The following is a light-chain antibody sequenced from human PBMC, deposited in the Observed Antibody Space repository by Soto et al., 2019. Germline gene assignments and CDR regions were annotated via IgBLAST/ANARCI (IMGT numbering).Light chain of an antibody. Sequence: IQLTQSPSSLSASVGDRVTISCRASQGIANFLAWYQQKPGKAPKLLIYRAFTLQSGVTSRFSGSGSCTDFTLTISSLKPKDFATYNCKHINSVSIPFGPRTKVDIK. CDR1: QGIANF. CDR3: KHINSVSIP. J-gene: IGKJ3*01. V-gene: IGKV1-9*01. CDR2: RAF.